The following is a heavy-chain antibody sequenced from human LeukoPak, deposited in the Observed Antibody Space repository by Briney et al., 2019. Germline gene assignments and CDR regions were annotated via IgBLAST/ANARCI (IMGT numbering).Heavy chain of an antibody. CDR1: GGSISNYY. CDR3: ARADERGYCSGGSCHYFDY. D-gene: IGHD2-15*01. V-gene: IGHV4-59*12. CDR2: IYYTGST. Sequence: SETLSLTCTVSGGSISNYYWSWIRQPPGKGLEWIGYIYYTGSTNYNPSLNSRVTISVDTSKNQFSLKLSSMTAADTAVYYCARADERGYCSGGSCHYFDYWGQGTLVTVSS. J-gene: IGHJ4*02.